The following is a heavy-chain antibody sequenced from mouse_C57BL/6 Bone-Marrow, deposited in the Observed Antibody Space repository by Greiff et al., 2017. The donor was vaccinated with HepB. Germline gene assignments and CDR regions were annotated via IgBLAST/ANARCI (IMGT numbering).Heavy chain of an antibody. CDR1: GYTFTSYW. Sequence: QVQLKQPGAELVMPGASVKLSCKASGYTFTSYWMHWVKQRPGQGLEWIGEIDPSDSYTNYNQKFKGKSTLTVDKSSSTAYMQLSSLTSEDSAVYYCARPTTVVAPMNFDVWGTGTTVTVSS. CDR3: ARPTTVVAPMNFDV. J-gene: IGHJ1*03. CDR2: IDPSDSYT. D-gene: IGHD1-1*01. V-gene: IGHV1-69*01.